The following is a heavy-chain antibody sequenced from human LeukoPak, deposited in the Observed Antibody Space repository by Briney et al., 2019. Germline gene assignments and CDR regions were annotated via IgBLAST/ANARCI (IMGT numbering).Heavy chain of an antibody. J-gene: IGHJ4*02. CDR1: GYTFTSYG. D-gene: IGHD3-9*01. CDR2: ISAYNGNT. Sequence: ASVKVSFKASGYTFTSYGISWVRQALGQGLEWMGWISAYNGNTNYAQKLQGRVTMTTDTSTSAAYMELRSLRSDDTAVYYCARDRYDILTGYPSAYWGQGTLVTVSS. V-gene: IGHV1-18*01. CDR3: ARDRYDILTGYPSAY.